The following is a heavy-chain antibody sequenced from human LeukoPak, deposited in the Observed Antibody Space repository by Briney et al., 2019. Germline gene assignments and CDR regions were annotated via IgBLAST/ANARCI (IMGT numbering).Heavy chain of an antibody. CDR3: ARAGRAYSSSWYGWFDP. Sequence: SETLSPTCAVSGGSFSGYYWSWIRQPPGKGLEWIGEINHSGSTNYNPSLKSRVTIPVDTSKNQFSLKLSSVTAADTAVYYCARAGRAYSSSWYGWFDPWGQGTLVTVSS. V-gene: IGHV4-34*01. CDR1: GGSFSGYY. D-gene: IGHD6-13*01. CDR2: INHSGST. J-gene: IGHJ5*02.